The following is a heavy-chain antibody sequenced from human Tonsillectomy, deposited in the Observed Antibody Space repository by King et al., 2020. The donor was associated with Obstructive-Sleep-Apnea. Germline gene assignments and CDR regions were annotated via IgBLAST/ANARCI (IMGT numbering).Heavy chain of an antibody. CDR1: GFNFSDYY. CDR2: ISSVTGDR. V-gene: IGHV3-11*05. D-gene: IGHD2-21*02. Sequence: VQLVESGGGLVRPGGSLRLSCKASGFNFSDYYMNWVRQAPGKGLEWISYISSVTGDRNYAGSVKGRFTVSRDNAKNSLYLQMNSLRVDDTAVYFCARELRANWYYFEYWGQGALVTVSS. J-gene: IGHJ4*02. CDR3: ARELRANWYYFEY.